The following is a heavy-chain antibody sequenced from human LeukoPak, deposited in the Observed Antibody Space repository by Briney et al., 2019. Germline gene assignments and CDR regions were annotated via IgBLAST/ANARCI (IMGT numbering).Heavy chain of an antibody. J-gene: IGHJ3*02. Sequence: SETLSLTCAVYGGSFSGYYWSWIRQPPGKGLEWIGEINHSGSTNYNPSLKSRVTISVDTSKNQFSLKLSSVTAADTAVYYCATTYCDFWSGYYRNAFDIWGQGTMVTVSS. CDR3: ATTYCDFWSGYYRNAFDI. V-gene: IGHV4-34*01. D-gene: IGHD3-3*01. CDR2: INHSGST. CDR1: GGSFSGYY.